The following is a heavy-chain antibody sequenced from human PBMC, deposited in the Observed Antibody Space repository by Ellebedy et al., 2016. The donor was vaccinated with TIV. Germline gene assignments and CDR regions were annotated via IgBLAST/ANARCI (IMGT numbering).Heavy chain of an antibody. CDR2: ISSSSSTI. CDR3: AGGHYWFDP. V-gene: IGHV3-48*04. CDR1: GFTFSSYS. Sequence: GESLKISCAASGFTFSSYSMNWVRQAPGKGLEWVSYISSSSSTIYYADSVKGRFTISRDNAKNSLYLQMNSLRAEDTAVYYCAGGHYWFDPWGQGTLVTVSS. J-gene: IGHJ5*02.